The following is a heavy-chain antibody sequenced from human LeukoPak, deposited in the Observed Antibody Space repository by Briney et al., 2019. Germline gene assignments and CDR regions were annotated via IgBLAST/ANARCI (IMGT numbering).Heavy chain of an antibody. J-gene: IGHJ5*02. CDR2: MNPNSGNT. CDR1: GYTFTSYD. CDR3: ARHHESRYCSSTSCPTGWFDP. D-gene: IGHD2-2*01. V-gene: IGHV1-8*01. Sequence: ASVKVSCTASGYTFTSYDINWVRQATGQGLEWMGWMNPNSGNTGYAQKFQGRVTMTRNTSISTAYMELSSLRSEDTAVYYCARHHESRYCSSTSCPTGWFDPWGQGTLVTVSS.